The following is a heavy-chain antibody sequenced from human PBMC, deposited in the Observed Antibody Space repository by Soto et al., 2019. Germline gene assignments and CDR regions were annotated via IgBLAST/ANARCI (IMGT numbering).Heavy chain of an antibody. V-gene: IGHV3-30*18. J-gene: IGHJ6*02. CDR2: ISYDGSNK. CDR3: AKDLITIFGVVIASYYGMDV. D-gene: IGHD3-3*01. CDR1: GFTFSSYG. Sequence: GGSLRLSCAASGFTFSSYGMHWVRQAPGKGLEWVAVISYDGSNKYYADSVKGRFTISRDNSKNTLYLQMNSLRAEDTAVYYCAKDLITIFGVVIASYYGMDVWGQGTTVTVSS.